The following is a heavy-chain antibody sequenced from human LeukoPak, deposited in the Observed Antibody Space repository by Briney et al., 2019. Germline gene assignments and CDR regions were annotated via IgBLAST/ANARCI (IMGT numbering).Heavy chain of an antibody. Sequence: PGGSLRLSCAASGFTFSSYSMNWVRQAPGKGLEWVGRIKSKTAGGTTDFAAPVKGRFTISRDDSKNTLYLQMNSLTSEDTGVYYCSQGSGQYYDYWGQGTLVTVSS. CDR3: SQGSGQYYDY. CDR1: GFTFSSYS. CDR2: IKSKTAGGTT. D-gene: IGHD2-15*01. J-gene: IGHJ4*02. V-gene: IGHV3-15*07.